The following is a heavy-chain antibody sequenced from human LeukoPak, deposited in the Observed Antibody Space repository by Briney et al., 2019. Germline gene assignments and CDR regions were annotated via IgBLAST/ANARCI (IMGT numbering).Heavy chain of an antibody. CDR1: GFTFTNYG. J-gene: IGHJ5*02. V-gene: IGHV3-33*01. CDR2: IWYDGSYG. D-gene: IGHD3-10*01. CDR3: ARDGSGLAVRGWFDT. Sequence: GGSLRLSCVASGFTFTNYGVHWVRQAPGKGLEWVAVIWYDGSYGYYGDSVKGRFAISRDNSKNTVYLQMNSLRAGETAVYFCARDGSGLAVRGWFDTWGQGTVVTVSS.